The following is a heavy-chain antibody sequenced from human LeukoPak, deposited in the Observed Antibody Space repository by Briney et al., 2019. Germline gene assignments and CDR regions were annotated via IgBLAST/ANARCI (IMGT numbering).Heavy chain of an antibody. Sequence: QSGGSLRLSCEASGFTFSRFAMTWVRQAPGRGLEWVSTIEQDSSATYSADSVRGRFAISRDNSKNTLYLQMNSLRAEDTAVYYCAKAVNYYYYGMDVWGQGTTVTVSS. J-gene: IGHJ6*02. CDR2: IEQDSSAT. D-gene: IGHD6-19*01. CDR1: GFTFSRFA. V-gene: IGHV3-23*05. CDR3: AKAVNYYYYGMDV.